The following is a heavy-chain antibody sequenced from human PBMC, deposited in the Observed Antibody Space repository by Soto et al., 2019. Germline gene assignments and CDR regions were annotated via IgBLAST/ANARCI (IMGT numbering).Heavy chain of an antibody. Sequence: ASVKVSCKASGYTFTGYYMHWVRQAPGQGLEWMGWINPNSGGTNYAQKFQGRVTMTRDTSISTAYMELSRLRSDDTAVYYCARDPIAVAGTRPLGMDVWGQGTTVTVS. V-gene: IGHV1-2*02. CDR3: ARDPIAVAGTRPLGMDV. J-gene: IGHJ6*02. CDR1: GYTFTGYY. D-gene: IGHD6-19*01. CDR2: INPNSGGT.